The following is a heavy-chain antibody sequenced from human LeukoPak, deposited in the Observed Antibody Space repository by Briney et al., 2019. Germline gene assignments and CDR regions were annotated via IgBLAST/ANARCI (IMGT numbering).Heavy chain of an antibody. J-gene: IGHJ5*02. D-gene: IGHD1-26*01. Sequence: PGGSLRLSCAASGFTFSSYWMHWVRQVPGKGLVWVSRINSDGSTTTYADSVKGRFTISRDNAKNTLFLQMDSLRAEDTALYYCTRDSGTYNWFDPWGQGTLVTVSS. CDR3: TRDSGTYNWFDP. CDR2: INSDGSTT. CDR1: GFTFSSYW. V-gene: IGHV3-74*01.